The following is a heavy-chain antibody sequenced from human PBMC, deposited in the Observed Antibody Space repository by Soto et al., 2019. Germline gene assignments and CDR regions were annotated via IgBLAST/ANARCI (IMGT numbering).Heavy chain of an antibody. Sequence: QLQLQESGPGLVKPSETLSLTCTVSGGSISSSSYYWGWIRQPPGKGLEWIGSIYYSGSTYYNPALKGRVTISVDTSKNQFSLKLSSVTAADTAVYYCARGKSGGFDYWGQGTLVTVSS. CDR2: IYYSGST. CDR3: ARGKSGGFDY. CDR1: GGSISSSSYY. J-gene: IGHJ4*02. D-gene: IGHD5-12*01. V-gene: IGHV4-39*01.